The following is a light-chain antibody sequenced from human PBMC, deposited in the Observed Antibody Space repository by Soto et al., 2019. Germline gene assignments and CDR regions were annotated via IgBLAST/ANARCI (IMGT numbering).Light chain of an antibody. CDR2: GAS. CDR1: QSVSSSY. CDR3: QQYGSSHAIT. V-gene: IGKV3-20*01. J-gene: IGKJ5*01. Sequence: EILLTQSPGTLSLSPGERATLSCRASQSVSSSYLAWYQQKPGQAPRLLIYGASSRATGIPDRFSGSGSGTDFTLTISRLETEDFAVYYCQQYGSSHAITFGHGIRLEIK.